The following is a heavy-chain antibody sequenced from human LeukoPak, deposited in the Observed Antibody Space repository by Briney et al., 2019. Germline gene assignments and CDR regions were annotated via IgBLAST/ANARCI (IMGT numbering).Heavy chain of an antibody. CDR2: INTSGST. D-gene: IGHD3-10*01. Sequence: PSETLSLTCTVSGGSISSSSYYWGWIRQPAGKGLEWIGRINTSGSTDYNPSLKSRVTISADKSKKQFSLRLTSVTAADTAVYYCAREGSGSYLGYYYYMEVWGTGTTVTVSS. J-gene: IGHJ6*03. V-gene: IGHV4-61*02. CDR1: GGSISSSSYY. CDR3: AREGSGSYLGYYYYMEV.